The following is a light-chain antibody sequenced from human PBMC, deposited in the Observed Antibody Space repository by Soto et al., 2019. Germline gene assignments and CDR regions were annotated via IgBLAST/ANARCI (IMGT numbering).Light chain of an antibody. CDR2: AVS. J-gene: IGKJ1*01. V-gene: IGKV1-5*01. CDR3: QQYHIYSWT. CDR1: QSIGIY. Sequence: GDRVTITCRASQSIGIYLNWYHQKPGKAPKLLIYAVSSLQSGVPSRFSASGSGTEFSLTINSLQADDFATYYCQQYHIYSWTFGQGTKVDIK.